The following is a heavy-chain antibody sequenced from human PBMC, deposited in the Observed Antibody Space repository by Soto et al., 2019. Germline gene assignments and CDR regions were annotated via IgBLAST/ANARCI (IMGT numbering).Heavy chain of an antibody. CDR1: GDSMRSNTYN. Sequence: QLQLQESGPGLVKPSETLSLTCTVSGDSMRSNTYNWGWIRQPPGKGLEWIASIYYGGSTFYNPSLKSRVTISVDTSKNEFSLSLNSVSAADTAVYYCARRPARGRFDPWGQGTLVTVSS. CDR2: IYYGGST. V-gene: IGHV4-39*01. J-gene: IGHJ5*02. CDR3: ARRPARGRFDP.